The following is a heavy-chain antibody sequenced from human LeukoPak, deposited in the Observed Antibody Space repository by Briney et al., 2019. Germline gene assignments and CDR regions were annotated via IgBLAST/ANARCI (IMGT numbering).Heavy chain of an antibody. Sequence: SETLSLTCAVYGGSFSGYYWSWIRQPPGKGLEWIGEINHSGSTNYNPSLKSRVTISLDTSKNQFSLKLSSVTAADTAVYYCAYDSSGYYPKYWGQGTLVTVSS. CDR2: INHSGST. D-gene: IGHD3-22*01. CDR1: GGSFSGYY. CDR3: AYDSSGYYPKY. V-gene: IGHV4-34*01. J-gene: IGHJ4*02.